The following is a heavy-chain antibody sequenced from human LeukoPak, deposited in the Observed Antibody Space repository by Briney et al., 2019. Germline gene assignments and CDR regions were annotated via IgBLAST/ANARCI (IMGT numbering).Heavy chain of an antibody. J-gene: IGHJ5*02. CDR3: ARGGVVPATVVDWFDP. Sequence: GASVKVSCKTSGYTFTNYGISWVRQAPGQGLEWMGWINTNNGNTKYAQKFQGRVTMTTDASTTTAYMELRSLTSDDTAVYYCARGGVVPATVVDWFDPWGQGTLVTVSS. D-gene: IGHD2-2*01. CDR2: INTNNGNT. CDR1: GYTFTNYG. V-gene: IGHV1-18*01.